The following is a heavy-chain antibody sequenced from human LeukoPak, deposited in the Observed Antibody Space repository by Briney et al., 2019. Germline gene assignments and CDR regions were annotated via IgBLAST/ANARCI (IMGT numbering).Heavy chain of an antibody. V-gene: IGHV3-23*01. Sequence: GRSLRLSCAASGFTFSSYAMSWVRQAPGKGLEWVSAISGSGGSTYYADSVKGRFTISRDNSKNTLYLQMNSLRAEDTAVYYCAKDQYDYVWGSYRFHFGYWGQGTLVTVSS. CDR1: GFTFSSYA. D-gene: IGHD3-16*02. CDR2: ISGSGGST. CDR3: AKDQYDYVWGSYRFHFGY. J-gene: IGHJ4*02.